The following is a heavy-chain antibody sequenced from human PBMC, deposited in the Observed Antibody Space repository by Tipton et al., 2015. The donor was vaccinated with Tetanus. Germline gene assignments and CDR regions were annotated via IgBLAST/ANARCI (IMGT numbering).Heavy chain of an antibody. D-gene: IGHD1-7*01. CDR1: GGSFSGYY. J-gene: IGHJ4*02. CDR3: ARVITGTSKHFDY. CDR2: INHSGRT. Sequence: TLSLTCAVYGGSFSGYYWSWIRQPPGKGLEWIGEINHSGRTNYNPSLKSRVTISVDTSKNQFSLKLSSATAADTAVYYCARVITGTSKHFDYWGQGTLVTVSS. V-gene: IGHV4-34*01.